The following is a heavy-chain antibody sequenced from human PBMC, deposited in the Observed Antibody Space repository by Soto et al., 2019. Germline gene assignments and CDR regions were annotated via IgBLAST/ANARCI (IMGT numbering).Heavy chain of an antibody. Sequence: GGSLRLSCAASGFTFSSYAMSWARQAPGKGLEWVSAISGSGGSTYYADSVKGRFTISRDNSKNTLYLQMNSLRAEDTAVYYCAKDLVTTSSRYYCYRMDVRGRRTTVTGSS. CDR2: ISGSGGST. D-gene: IGHD4-17*01. CDR3: AKDLVTTSSRYYCYRMDV. J-gene: IGHJ6*02. CDR1: GFTFSSYA. V-gene: IGHV3-23*01.